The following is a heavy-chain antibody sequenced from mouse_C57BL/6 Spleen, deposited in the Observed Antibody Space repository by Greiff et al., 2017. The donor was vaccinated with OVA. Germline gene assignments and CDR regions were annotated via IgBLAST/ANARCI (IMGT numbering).Heavy chain of an antibody. CDR2: INYDGSST. J-gene: IGHJ4*01. V-gene: IGHV5-16*01. D-gene: IGHD5-1*01. CDR1: GFTFSDYY. Sequence: DVKLVESEGGLVQPGSSMKLSCTASGFTFSDYYMAWVRQVPEKGLEWVANINYDGSSTYYLDSLKSRFIISRDNAKNILYQQMSSLKSEDTATYYCAREGDEYGAMDYWGQGTSVTVSS. CDR3: AREGDEYGAMDY.